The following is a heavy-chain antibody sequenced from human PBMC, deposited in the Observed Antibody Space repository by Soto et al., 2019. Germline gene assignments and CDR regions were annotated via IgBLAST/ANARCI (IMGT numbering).Heavy chain of an antibody. J-gene: IGHJ3*02. D-gene: IGHD6-19*01. CDR2: INPSGGST. CDR3: ARVDSSGWTGQAFDI. Sequence: GQGREWMGQINPSGGSTSYAQKFQGRVTMTRDTSTSTVYMELSSLRSEDTAMYYCARVDSSGWTGQAFDIWGQGTMVTVSS. V-gene: IGHV1-46*03.